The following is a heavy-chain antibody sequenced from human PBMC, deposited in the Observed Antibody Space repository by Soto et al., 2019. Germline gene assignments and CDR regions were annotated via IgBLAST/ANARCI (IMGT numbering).Heavy chain of an antibody. V-gene: IGHV1-69*06. CDR3: ARDLDTDYYYYYYGMDV. Sequence: ASVNVSCKASGGTFSSYAISWVRQAPGQGLEWMGGIIPIFGTANYAQKFQGRVTITADKSTSTAYMELSSLRSEDTAVYYCARDLDTDYYYYYYGMDVWGQGTTVTVSS. CDR2: IIPIFGTA. CDR1: GGTFSSYA. J-gene: IGHJ6*02. D-gene: IGHD5-18*01.